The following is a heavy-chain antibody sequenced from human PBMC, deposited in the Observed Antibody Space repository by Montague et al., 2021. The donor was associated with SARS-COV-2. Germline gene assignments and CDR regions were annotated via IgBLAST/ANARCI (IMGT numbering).Heavy chain of an antibody. Sequence: SETLSLTCTVSGGSISSSSYYWCLLRQPPEKLLGCIGIIYYSGSTYYNPSLNSLVTISVDTSKNQFSLKLGSVTAADTAVYYCARRGDILAGDYNGLDPWGQGTLVTVSS. CDR1: GGSISSSSYY. V-gene: IGHV4-39*01. CDR2: IYYSGST. J-gene: IGHJ5*02. CDR3: ARRGDILAGDYNGLDP. D-gene: IGHD3-9*01.